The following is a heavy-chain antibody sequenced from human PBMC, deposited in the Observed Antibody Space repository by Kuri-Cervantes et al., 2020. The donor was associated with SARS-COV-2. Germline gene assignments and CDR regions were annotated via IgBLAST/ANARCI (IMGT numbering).Heavy chain of an antibody. CDR3: ARDLVAARPACAFDI. Sequence: SETLSLTCTVSGGSISSYYWSWIRQPPGKGLEWIGYIYYSGSTNYNPSLKSRVTISVDTSKNQFSLKLSSVTAADTAVYYCARDLVAARPACAFDIWGQGTMVTGSS. CDR2: IYYSGST. D-gene: IGHD6-6*01. J-gene: IGHJ3*02. CDR1: GGSISSYY. V-gene: IGHV4-59*01.